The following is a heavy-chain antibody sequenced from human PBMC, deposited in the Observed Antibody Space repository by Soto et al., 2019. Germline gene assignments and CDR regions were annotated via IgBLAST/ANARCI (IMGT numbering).Heavy chain of an antibody. CDR3: ARGVHYDSSGYYYFY. V-gene: IGHV1-69*01. CDR2: IIPMFGTA. CDR1: GGSFNKYA. D-gene: IGHD3-22*01. Sequence: SVKGSCTASGGSFNKYASSWVRQAPGQGLEWMGGIIPMFGTANYAQKFQGRVTITADESASTAYMELRSLRSEDTAVYYCARGVHYDSSGYYYFYWGRGTLVTVSS. J-gene: IGHJ4*02.